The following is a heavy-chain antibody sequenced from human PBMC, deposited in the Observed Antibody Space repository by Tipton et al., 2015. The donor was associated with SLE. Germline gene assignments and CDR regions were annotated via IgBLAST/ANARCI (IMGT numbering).Heavy chain of an antibody. CDR1: GGSFSGYY. V-gene: IGHV4-4*09. CDR2: IYTSGST. CDR3: ARGVFRASFDI. J-gene: IGHJ3*02. D-gene: IGHD2-21*01. Sequence: TLSLTCAVYGGSFSGYYWSWIRQPPGKGLEWIGYIYTSGSTNYNPSLKSRVTISVDTSKNQFSLKLSSVTAADTAVYYCARGVFRASFDIWGQGTMVTVSS.